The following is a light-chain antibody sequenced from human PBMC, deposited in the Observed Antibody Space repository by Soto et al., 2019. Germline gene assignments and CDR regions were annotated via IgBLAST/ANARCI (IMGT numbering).Light chain of an antibody. CDR2: GAS. J-gene: IGKJ4*01. CDR3: QQANSFPLT. CDR1: QAISSY. Sequence: DIQLTQSPSFLSASVGDRVTITCRASQAISSYLAWYQQKPGKPPKLLIYGASTLQSDVPSRFSGSGSGTEFTLTVSSLQAEDSATYYCQQANSFPLTFGGGTKVDIK. V-gene: IGKV1-9*01.